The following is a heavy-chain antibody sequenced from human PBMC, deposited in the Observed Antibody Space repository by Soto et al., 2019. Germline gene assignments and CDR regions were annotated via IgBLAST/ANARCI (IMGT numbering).Heavy chain of an antibody. CDR3: ARNKAVAGFEDYYYGMDV. CDR2: TYYRSKWYN. V-gene: IGHV6-1*01. Sequence: SQTLSLTCVISGDSVSSNSAAWNWIRQSPSRGLEWLGRTYYRSKWYNDYAVSVKSRITINPDTSKNQFSLQLNSVTPEDTAVFYCARNKAVAGFEDYYYGMDVWGQGTTVTVS. D-gene: IGHD6-19*01. J-gene: IGHJ6*02. CDR1: GDSVSSNSAA.